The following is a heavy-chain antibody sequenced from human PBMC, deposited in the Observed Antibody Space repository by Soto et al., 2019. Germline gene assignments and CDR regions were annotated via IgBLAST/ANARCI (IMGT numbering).Heavy chain of an antibody. Sequence: QVQLVESGGGMVKPGTSLRLSCLTSGFTFSSYGIHWVRQATGKGLGRVAVVSYDGRNSYYGDCSKGRVTISRDNSKNTVYLHLNSLPDEDMSIYYCATKFLDSGGYNDWGQGPLVTVSS. CDR3: ATKFLDSGGYND. J-gene: IGHJ4*02. CDR2: VSYDGRNS. V-gene: IGHV3-30*03. CDR1: GFTFSSYG. D-gene: IGHD3-22*01.